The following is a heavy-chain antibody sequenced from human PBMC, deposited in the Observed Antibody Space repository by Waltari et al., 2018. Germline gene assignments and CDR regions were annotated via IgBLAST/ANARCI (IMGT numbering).Heavy chain of an antibody. D-gene: IGHD3-10*01. CDR3: ARNMESPYNAPYYFYYMDV. J-gene: IGHJ6*03. CDR1: GASITNSNSY. V-gene: IGHV4-39*01. Sequence: QLQLQESGPGLVKPSETLSLTCSVSGASITNSNSYWSWISQPPGKGLEWIGSIYYRGSTYSSPSLKSRVTISLDTSKNQLSLKVSSVTVADTAIYFCARNMESPYNAPYYFYYMDVWGKGTTVTVSS. CDR2: IYYRGST.